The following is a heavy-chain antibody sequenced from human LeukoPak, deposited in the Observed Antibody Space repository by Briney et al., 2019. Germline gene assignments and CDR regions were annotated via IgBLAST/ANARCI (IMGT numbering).Heavy chain of an antibody. V-gene: IGHV3-30*02. CDR1: GFKLSSYG. J-gene: IGHJ4*02. CDR3: ARRAGGYSHPYDY. CDR2: IRYDGGNK. Sequence: GGSLRLSCAASGFKLSSYGMHWVRQAPGKGLEWVAFIRYDGGNKYYADSVKGRFTISRDNSKNTLYLQMNSLRAEDTAVYYCARRAGGYSHPYDYWGQGTLVTVSS. D-gene: IGHD4-23*01.